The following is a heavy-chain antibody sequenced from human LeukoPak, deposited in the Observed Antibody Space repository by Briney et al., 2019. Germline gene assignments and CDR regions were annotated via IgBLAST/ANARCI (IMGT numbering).Heavy chain of an antibody. CDR1: GGSISSRSYY. CDR3: ASHLAMPSLYYFDY. J-gene: IGHJ4*02. Sequence: SETLSLTCTVSGGSISSRSYYWSWIRQPPGKGLEWIGYIYYSGSTNYNPSLKSRVTISVDTSKNQFSLKLSSVTAADTAVYYCASHLAMPSLYYFDYWGQGTLVTVSS. CDR2: IYYSGST. V-gene: IGHV4-61*01. D-gene: IGHD2-2*01.